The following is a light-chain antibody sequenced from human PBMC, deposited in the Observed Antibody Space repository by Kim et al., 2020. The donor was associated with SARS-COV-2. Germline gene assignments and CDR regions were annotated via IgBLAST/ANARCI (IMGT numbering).Light chain of an antibody. CDR1: QGLSSY. CDR2: TAS. Sequence: DIQLTQSPSFLSASVGDRVTLTCRASQGLSSYLAWYQQKPGKAPKLLIYTASTLQSGVPSRFSGSGSGTEFTLTISSLQPEDFATYDGQQLSSTLYGFGLGPK. CDR3: QQLSSTLYG. J-gene: IGKJ2*03. V-gene: IGKV1-9*01.